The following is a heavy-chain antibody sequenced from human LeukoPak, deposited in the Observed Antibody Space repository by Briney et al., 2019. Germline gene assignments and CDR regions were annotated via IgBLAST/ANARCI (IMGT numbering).Heavy chain of an antibody. Sequence: GGSLRLSCAASGFTFSSYSMNWVRQAPGKGLEWVSSISSSSSYIYYADSVKGRFTISRDNAKNSLYLQMNSLRAEDTAVYYCARALRGTTVYYYGMDVWGQGTMVTVSS. D-gene: IGHD4-17*01. CDR1: GFTFSSYS. CDR2: ISSSSSYI. J-gene: IGHJ6*02. CDR3: ARALRGTTVYYYGMDV. V-gene: IGHV3-21*01.